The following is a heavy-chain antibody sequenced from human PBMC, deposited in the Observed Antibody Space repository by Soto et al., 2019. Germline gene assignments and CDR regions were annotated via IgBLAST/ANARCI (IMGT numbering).Heavy chain of an antibody. CDR1: GFTFSSYA. V-gene: IGHV3-23*01. CDR3: AKGISYYYGSGCNSGFDY. J-gene: IGHJ4*02. CDR2: ISGSSGST. Sequence: ESGGGLVQPGGSLRLSCAASGFTFSSYAMSWVRQAPGKGLEWVSAISGSSGSTYYADSVKGRFTISRDNSKNTLYLQMNSLRAEDTAVYYWAKGISYYYGSGCNSGFDYWGQGTLVTVSS. D-gene: IGHD3-10*01.